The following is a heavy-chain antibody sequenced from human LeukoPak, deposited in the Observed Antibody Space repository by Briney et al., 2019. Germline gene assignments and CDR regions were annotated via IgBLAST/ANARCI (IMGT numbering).Heavy chain of an antibody. CDR2: IYYSGST. Sequence: PSQTLSLTCTVSGGSISSGDYYWSWIRQPPGKGLEWIGYIYYSGSTYYNPSLKSRVTISVDTSKNQFSLKLSSVTAADTAVYYCARGKGLENYFGYWGQGTLVTVSS. V-gene: IGHV4-30-4*01. CDR1: GGSISSGDYY. D-gene: IGHD6-19*01. J-gene: IGHJ4*02. CDR3: ARGKGLENYFGY.